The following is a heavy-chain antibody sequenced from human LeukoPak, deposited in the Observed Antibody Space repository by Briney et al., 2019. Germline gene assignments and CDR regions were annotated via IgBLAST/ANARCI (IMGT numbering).Heavy chain of an antibody. CDR1: GYTFTSYG. CDR3: ARRRGYGSGNSMDV. V-gene: IGHV1-69*06. D-gene: IGHD3-10*01. Sequence: GASVKVSCKASGYTFTSYGISWVRQAPGQGLEWMGGIIPIFGTANYAQKFQGRVTITADKSTSTAYMELSSLRSEDTAVYYCARRRGYGSGNSMDVWGKGTTVTVSS. CDR2: IIPIFGTA. J-gene: IGHJ6*03.